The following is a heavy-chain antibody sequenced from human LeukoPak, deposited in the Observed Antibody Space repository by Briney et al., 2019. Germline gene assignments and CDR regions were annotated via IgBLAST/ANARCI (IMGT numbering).Heavy chain of an antibody. Sequence: GGSLRLSCAASGFTFSGSAIHWVRQASGKGLEWVGRIRSKADNYATEYAASVKGRFIISRDDSKNTTFLQMNSLKTEDTAVYYCTRVTTVAASDFDYWDQGTQVTVSA. V-gene: IGHV3-73*01. CDR1: GFTFSGSA. J-gene: IGHJ4*02. D-gene: IGHD6-19*01. CDR3: TRVTTVAASDFDY. CDR2: IRSKADNYAT.